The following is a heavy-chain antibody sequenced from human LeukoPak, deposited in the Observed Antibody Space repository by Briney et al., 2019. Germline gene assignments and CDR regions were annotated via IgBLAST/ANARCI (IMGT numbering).Heavy chain of an antibody. CDR1: GYTFTGYY. D-gene: IGHD4-17*01. V-gene: IGHV1-2*06. CDR3: ARAPDYGDYYYGMDV. J-gene: IGHJ6*02. Sequence: GASVKVSCKASGYTFTGYYMHWVRQAPGQELEWMGRINPNSGGTNYAQKFQGRVTMTRDTSISTAYMELSRLRSDDTAVYYCARAPDYGDYYYGMDVWGQGTTVTVSS. CDR2: INPNSGGT.